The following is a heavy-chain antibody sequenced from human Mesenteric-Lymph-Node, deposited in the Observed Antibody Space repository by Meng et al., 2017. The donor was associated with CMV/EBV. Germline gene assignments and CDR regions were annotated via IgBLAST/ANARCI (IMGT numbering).Heavy chain of an antibody. CDR2: INPNSGGT. CDR1: GYTFTGYY. V-gene: IGHV1-2*04. D-gene: IGHD4-17*01. J-gene: IGHJ4*02. Sequence: KASGYTFTGYYRHWVRQAPGQGLERMGWINPNSGGTNYAQKFQGWVTMTRDTSISTAYMELSRLRSDDTAVYYCARGGDYGDPAFDYWGQGTLVTVSS. CDR3: ARGGDYGDPAFDY.